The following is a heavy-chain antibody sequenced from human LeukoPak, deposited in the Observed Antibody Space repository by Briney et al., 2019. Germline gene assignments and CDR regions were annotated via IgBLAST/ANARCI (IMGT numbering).Heavy chain of an antibody. CDR3: ARGGRLQSYFDY. J-gene: IGHJ4*02. Sequence: SVKVSCKASGGTFSSYAISWVRQAPGQGLEWMGGIIPIFGTANYAQKFQGRVTITADESTSTAYMELSSLRSEDTAVYYCARGGRLQSYFDYWGQGTLVTVSS. V-gene: IGHV1-69*13. D-gene: IGHD5-24*01. CDR2: IIPIFGTA. CDR1: GGTFSSYA.